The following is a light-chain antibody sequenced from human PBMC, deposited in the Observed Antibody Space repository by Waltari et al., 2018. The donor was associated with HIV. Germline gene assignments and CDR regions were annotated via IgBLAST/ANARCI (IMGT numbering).Light chain of an antibody. J-gene: IGLJ3*02. CDR3: VLYVGSGIWV. Sequence: QTVVTQESSLSVSPGGTVTLTCGLSPGSVSGRSSPRWYQQTPGQAPRTLIYNTNTRSSGVPDRFSGSILGNKAALTISGAQADDECDYHCVLYVGSGIWVFGGGTKLTVL. CDR2: NTN. V-gene: IGLV8-61*01. CDR1: PGSVSGRSS.